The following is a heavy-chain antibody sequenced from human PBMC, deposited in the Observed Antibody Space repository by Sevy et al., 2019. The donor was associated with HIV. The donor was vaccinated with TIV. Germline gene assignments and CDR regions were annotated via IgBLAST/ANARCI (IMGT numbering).Heavy chain of an antibody. V-gene: IGHV3-7*01. Sequence: GGSLRLSCAASGFTFSSYWMSWVRQAPGKGLEWVANIKQDGSEKYYVDSVKGRFTISRDNAKNSLYLKMNSLRAEDRAVYYGAGECYDFWSGYLDYYYYYGMDVWGQGTTVTVSS. CDR1: GFTFSSYW. D-gene: IGHD3-3*01. CDR2: IKQDGSEK. CDR3: AGECYDFWSGYLDYYYYYGMDV. J-gene: IGHJ6*02.